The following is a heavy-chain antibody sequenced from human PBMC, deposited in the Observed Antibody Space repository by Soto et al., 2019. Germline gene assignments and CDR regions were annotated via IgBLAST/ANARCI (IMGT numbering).Heavy chain of an antibody. CDR2: ISGSGGST. J-gene: IGHJ4*02. CDR3: AKFGVAAAGINYFDY. Sequence: EVQLLESGGGLVQPGGSLRLSCAASGFTFSSYAMSWVRQAPGKGLEWVSAISGSGGSTYYADSVKGRFTISRDNSKNTLDLQMTSLRAEDTAVYYCAKFGVAAAGINYFDYWGQGTLVTVSS. D-gene: IGHD6-13*01. CDR1: GFTFSSYA. V-gene: IGHV3-23*01.